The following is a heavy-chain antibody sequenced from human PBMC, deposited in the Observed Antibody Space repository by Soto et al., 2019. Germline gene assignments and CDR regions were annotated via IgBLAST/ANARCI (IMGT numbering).Heavy chain of an antibody. D-gene: IGHD4-4*01. CDR2: IYYSGST. V-gene: IGHV4-31*02. Sequence: DLEWIGYIYYSGSTYYNPSLKSRVTISVDTSKNQFSLKLSSVTAADTAVYYCASQTTVTIWSWGQGTLVTVSS. J-gene: IGHJ4*02. CDR3: ASQTTVTIWS.